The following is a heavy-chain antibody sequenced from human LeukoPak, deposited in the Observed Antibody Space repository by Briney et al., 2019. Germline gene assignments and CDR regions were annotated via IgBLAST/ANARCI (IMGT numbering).Heavy chain of an antibody. J-gene: IGHJ4*02. CDR1: GYTFTSYY. D-gene: IGHD2-2*03. Sequence: EASVKVSCKASGYTFTSYYMHWVRQAPGQGLEWMGIINPSGGSTSYAQKFQGRVTMTRDTSTSTVYMELSSLRSEDTAVYYCARRGGYCSSTSCYYDYWDQGTLVTVSS. CDR2: INPSGGST. CDR3: ARRGGYCSSTSCYYDY. V-gene: IGHV1-46*01.